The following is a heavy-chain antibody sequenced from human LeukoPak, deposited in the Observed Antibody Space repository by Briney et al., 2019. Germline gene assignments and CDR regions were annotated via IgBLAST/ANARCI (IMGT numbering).Heavy chain of an antibody. D-gene: IGHD3-10*02. CDR1: GFTFSSYE. Sequence: GGSLRLSCAASGFTFSSYEMNWVRQAPGKGLEWVSYISSSGSTLYYAASVKGLFTISNDNTNNSLFLQMNSLRAEDTAFYYCAELGMTMIGGVWGKGATVTISS. V-gene: IGHV3-48*03. CDR3: AELGMTMIGGV. CDR2: ISSSGSTL. J-gene: IGHJ6*04.